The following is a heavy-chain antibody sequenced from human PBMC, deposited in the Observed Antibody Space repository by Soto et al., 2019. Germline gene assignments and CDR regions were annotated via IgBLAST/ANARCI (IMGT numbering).Heavy chain of an antibody. Sequence: TLSLTCTVSGGSISNAAYSWSWIRQPPGKGLEWIGYIYPSGMPFYNPSLRSRDTISIDRSNDQFSLNLKSVTAADTAVYYCARERGGYGLFDSWGQGTLVTVSS. V-gene: IGHV4-30-2*01. J-gene: IGHJ4*02. CDR3: ARERGGYGLFDS. D-gene: IGHD5-18*01. CDR2: IYPSGMP. CDR1: GGSISNAAYS.